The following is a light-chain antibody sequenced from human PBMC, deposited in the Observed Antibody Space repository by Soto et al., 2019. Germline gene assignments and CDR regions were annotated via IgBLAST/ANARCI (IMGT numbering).Light chain of an antibody. CDR1: QGLVYSDGNIY. CDR3: MQGTHWPWT. V-gene: IGKV2-30*01. Sequence: DVVMTQSPLSLPVTLGQPASISCRSSQGLVYSDGNIYLNWFQQRPGQSPRRLLYKVSNRDSGVPDRFSGSGSGTDFTLEISRVEAEDVGVYYCMQGTHWPWTFGQGTKVEIK. CDR2: KVS. J-gene: IGKJ1*01.